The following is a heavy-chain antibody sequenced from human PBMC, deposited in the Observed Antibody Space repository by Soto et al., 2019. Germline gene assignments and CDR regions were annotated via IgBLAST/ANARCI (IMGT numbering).Heavy chain of an antibody. J-gene: IGHJ4*02. CDR1: GFTFSHYP. Sequence: EVQVSESGGGLVQPGGSLRLSCATSGFTFSHYPMNWVRQAPGKGLEWVSGISAGGDRTYYADSVKGRFTIFRDNSKNSVSLQMNSLRVEDTAVYYCARRVWGPGTLVTVSS. V-gene: IGHV3-23*01. CDR2: ISAGGDRT. CDR3: ARRV.